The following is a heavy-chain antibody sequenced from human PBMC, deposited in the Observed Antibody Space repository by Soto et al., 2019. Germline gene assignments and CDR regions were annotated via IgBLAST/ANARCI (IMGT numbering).Heavy chain of an antibody. CDR2: ISAYNGNT. J-gene: IGHJ4*02. Sequence: QVQLVQSGAEVKKPGASVKVSCKASGYTFTSYGISWVRQAPGQGLEWMGWISAYNGNTNYAQKLQGRVTMTTDTSTSTAYMELRSLRSDDTAVYYCARDRRITMIVVVTQFDYWGQGTLVTVSS. CDR3: ARDRRITMIVVVTQFDY. CDR1: GYTFTSYG. V-gene: IGHV1-18*01. D-gene: IGHD3-22*01.